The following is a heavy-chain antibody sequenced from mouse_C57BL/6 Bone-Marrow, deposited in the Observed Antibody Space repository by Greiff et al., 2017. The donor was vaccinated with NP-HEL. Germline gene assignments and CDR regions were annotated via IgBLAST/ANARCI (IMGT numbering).Heavy chain of an antibody. CDR3: ARGEGSSLFAY. CDR1: GYTFTSYT. J-gene: IGHJ3*01. Sequence: VQLQQSGAELARPGASVKMSCKASGYTFTSYTMHWVKQRPGQGLEWIGYINPSSGYTKYNQKFKDKATLTADKSSSTAYMQLSSLTSEDSADYYCARGEGSSLFAYWGQRTLVTVSA. D-gene: IGHD1-1*01. CDR2: INPSSGYT. V-gene: IGHV1-4*01.